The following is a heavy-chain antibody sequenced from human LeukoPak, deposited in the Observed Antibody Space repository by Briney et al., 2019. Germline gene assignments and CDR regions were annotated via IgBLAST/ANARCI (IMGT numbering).Heavy chain of an antibody. J-gene: IGHJ4*02. CDR2: MNPNSGDT. V-gene: IGHV1-8*03. CDR3: ARGSYTIFGVVIPNGVDY. Sequence: ASVKVSCKASGYTFTSYDINWVRQATGQGLEWMGWMNPNSGDTGYAQKFQGRVTITRNTSLSTAYMELRSLRSEDTAVYYCARGSYTIFGVVIPNGVDYWGQGTLVTVSS. CDR1: GYTFTSYD. D-gene: IGHD3-3*01.